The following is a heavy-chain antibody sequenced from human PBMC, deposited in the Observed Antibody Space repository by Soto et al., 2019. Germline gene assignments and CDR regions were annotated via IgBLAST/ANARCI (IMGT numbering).Heavy chain of an antibody. CDR3: ARGGVVPAASVDY. D-gene: IGHD2-2*01. CDR2: IYNSGST. Sequence: SETLSLTCTVSGGSISSYYWSWIRQAPGKGLEWIGYIYNSGSTNYNPSLKSRVTISVDTSKNQFSLKVISVTAADTAVYYCARGGVVPAASVDYWGQGTLVTVS. V-gene: IGHV4-59*01. J-gene: IGHJ4*02. CDR1: GGSISSYY.